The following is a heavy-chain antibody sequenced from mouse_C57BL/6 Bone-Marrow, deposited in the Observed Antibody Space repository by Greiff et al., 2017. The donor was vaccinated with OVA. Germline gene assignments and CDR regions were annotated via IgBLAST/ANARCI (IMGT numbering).Heavy chain of an antibody. V-gene: IGHV1-85*01. CDR3: ANGYYYGSSYLLMDY. D-gene: IGHD1-1*01. CDR2: IYPRDGST. J-gene: IGHJ4*01. Sequence: VHLVESGPELVKPGASVKLSCKASGYTFTSYDINWVKQRPGQGLEWIGWIYPRDGSTKYNEKFKGKATLTVDTSSSTAYMELHSLTSEDSAVYFCANGYYYGSSYLLMDYWGQGTSVTVSS. CDR1: GYTFTSYD.